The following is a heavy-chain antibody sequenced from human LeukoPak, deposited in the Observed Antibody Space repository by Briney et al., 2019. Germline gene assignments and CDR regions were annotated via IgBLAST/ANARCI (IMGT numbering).Heavy chain of an antibody. J-gene: IGHJ6*03. CDR1: GYTFTSYY. CDR3: AKGRGRLNVNRGVYNYHYYMEV. CDR2: INPSAGST. V-gene: IGHV1-46*01. Sequence: ASVKVSCKASGYTFTSYYMHWVRQAPGQGLEWMGIINPSAGSTSYAQKFQGRVTMTRDTSTSTVYMELSSLRSEDTAVYYCAKGRGRLNVNRGVYNYHYYMEVWGTGTTVIVS. D-gene: IGHD3-10*01.